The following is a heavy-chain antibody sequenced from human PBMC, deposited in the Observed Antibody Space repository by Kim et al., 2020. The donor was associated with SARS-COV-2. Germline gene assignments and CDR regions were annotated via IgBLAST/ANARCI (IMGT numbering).Heavy chain of an antibody. CDR1: GFTFSSYA. Sequence: GGSLRLSCAASGFTFSSYAMSWVRQAPGKGLEWVSAISGSGGSTYYADSVKGRFTISRDNSKNTLYLQMNSLRAEDTAVYYCAKDHTVTTTRSGDYWGQGTLVTVSS. V-gene: IGHV3-23*01. J-gene: IGHJ4*02. D-gene: IGHD4-17*01. CDR3: AKDHTVTTTRSGDY. CDR2: ISGSGGST.